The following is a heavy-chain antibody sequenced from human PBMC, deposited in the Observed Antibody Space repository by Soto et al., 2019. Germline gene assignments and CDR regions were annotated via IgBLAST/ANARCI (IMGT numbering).Heavy chain of an antibody. J-gene: IGHJ6*02. CDR2: IYYSGST. CDR1: GGSISSYY. CDR3: ARVGSTSSSWSYYYYGMDV. Sequence: SETLSLTCTVSGGSISSYYWSWIRQPPGKGLEWIGYIYYSGSTNYNPSLKSRVTISVDTSKNQFSLKLSSVTAADTAVYYCARVGSTSSSWSYYYYGMDVWGQGTTVTVS. V-gene: IGHV4-59*01. D-gene: IGHD6-13*01.